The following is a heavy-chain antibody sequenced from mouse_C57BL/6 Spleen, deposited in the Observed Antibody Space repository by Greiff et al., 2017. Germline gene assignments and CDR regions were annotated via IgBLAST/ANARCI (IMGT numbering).Heavy chain of an antibody. CDR1: GYAFSSSW. CDR3: ATGIGAMDY. Sequence: QVQLQQSGPELVKPGASVKISCKASGYAFSSSWMNWVKQRPGKGLEWIGRIYPGDGDTNYNGKFKGKATLTADKYSSTAYMQLSSLTSEDSAVYFCATGIGAMDYWGQGTSVTVSA. CDR2: IYPGDGDT. J-gene: IGHJ4*01. D-gene: IGHD4-1*01. V-gene: IGHV1-82*01.